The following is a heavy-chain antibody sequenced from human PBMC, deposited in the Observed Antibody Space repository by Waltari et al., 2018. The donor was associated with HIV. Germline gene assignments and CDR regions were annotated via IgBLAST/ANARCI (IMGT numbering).Heavy chain of an antibody. V-gene: IGHV3-53*02. CDR1: GLSVCSNY. CDR3: ARVRSIMGRFLGFDY. J-gene: IGHJ4*02. D-gene: IGHD3-3*02. CDR2: IYRSGEA. Sequence: EVQLVETGGGLIQPGGSLRLYCASSGLSVCSNYRNLVRQAQGKGLEWCSVIYRSGEAYYADVVKGRFTISRDNSKNTLYLQMNSLRAEDTAVYYCARVRSIMGRFLGFDYWGQGTLVTVSS.